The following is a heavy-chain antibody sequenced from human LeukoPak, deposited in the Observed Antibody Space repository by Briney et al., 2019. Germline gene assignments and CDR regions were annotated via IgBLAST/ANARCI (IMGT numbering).Heavy chain of an antibody. CDR2: IRSDGSNT. J-gene: IGHJ4*02. Sequence: GGSLRLSCAASGFTFSTHGMHWVRQAPGKGLEWVSFIRSDGSNTYYADSVKGRFTISRDNAKNTLYLQMNSLRAEDTAVYYCAARGLVVVTANSPSDYWGQGILVTVPS. D-gene: IGHD2-21*02. V-gene: IGHV3-30*02. CDR3: AARGLVVVTANSPSDY. CDR1: GFTFSTHG.